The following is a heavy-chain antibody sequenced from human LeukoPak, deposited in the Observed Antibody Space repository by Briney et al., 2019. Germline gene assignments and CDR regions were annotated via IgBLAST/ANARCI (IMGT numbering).Heavy chain of an antibody. CDR1: GYTFTGYY. CDR3: ARETVYYDILTGHRLVDY. J-gene: IGHJ4*02. D-gene: IGHD3-9*01. V-gene: IGHV1-2*02. CDR2: INPNSGGT. Sequence: ASVKVSCKASGYTFTGYYMHWVRQAPGQGLEWMGWINPNSGGTNYAQKFQGRVTMTRDTSISTAYMELSRLRSDDTAVYYCARETVYYDILTGHRLVDYWGQGTLVTVAS.